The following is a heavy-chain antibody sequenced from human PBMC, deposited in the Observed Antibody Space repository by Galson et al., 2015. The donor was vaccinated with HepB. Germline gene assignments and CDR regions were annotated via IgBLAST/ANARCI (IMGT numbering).Heavy chain of an antibody. CDR1: GFTFTTYW. Sequence: SLRLSCAASGFTFTTYWMHWVRQAPGKGLVWVSGINPSETNAKYADSVRGRFTISRDNAKNTLYLQMNSLRADDTAVYYCARTSVSDARIWWFDLWGRGTLVTVSS. V-gene: IGHV3-74*03. CDR2: INPSETNA. D-gene: IGHD1-14*01. CDR3: ARTSVSDARIWWFDL. J-gene: IGHJ2*01.